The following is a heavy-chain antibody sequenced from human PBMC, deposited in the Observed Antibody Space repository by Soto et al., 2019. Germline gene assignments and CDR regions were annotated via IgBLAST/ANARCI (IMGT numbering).Heavy chain of an antibody. CDR1: GYTFTSYD. D-gene: IGHD6-6*01. V-gene: IGHV1-8*01. CDR3: ARRSSIAAGPWCFDP. Sequence: QVQLVQSGAEVKKPGASVKVSCKASGYTFTSYDINWVRQATGQGLEWMGWMNPNSGNTGYAQKFQGRVTMTRKTSISTAYMELSILSSEDTAVYYCARRSSIAAGPWCFDPWGQGTLGTFSS. J-gene: IGHJ5*02. CDR2: MNPNSGNT.